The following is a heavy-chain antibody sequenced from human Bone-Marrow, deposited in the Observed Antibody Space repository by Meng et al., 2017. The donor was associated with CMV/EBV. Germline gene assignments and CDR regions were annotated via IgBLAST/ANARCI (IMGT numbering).Heavy chain of an antibody. CDR2: IYYSGST. V-gene: IGHV4-39*01. Sequence: SETLSLTCTVSGGSVSSGSYYWSWIRQPPGKGLERIGYIYYSGSTYYNPSLKSRVTISVDTSKNQFSLKLSSVTAADTAVYYCARTFSSSWSSEGSDYFDYWGQGTLVTVSS. CDR1: GGSVSSGSYY. D-gene: IGHD6-13*01. J-gene: IGHJ4*02. CDR3: ARTFSSSWSSEGSDYFDY.